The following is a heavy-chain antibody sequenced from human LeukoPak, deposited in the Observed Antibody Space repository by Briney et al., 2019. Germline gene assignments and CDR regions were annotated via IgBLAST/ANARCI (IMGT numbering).Heavy chain of an antibody. CDR3: ARAKKAFLGYCSGGSCYSGNYFDY. Sequence: PSETLSLTCTVSGGSISSSSYYWGWIRQPPGKGLEWIGGIYYSGSTYYNPSLKSRVTISVDTSKNQFSLKLSSVTAADTAVYYCARAKKAFLGYCSGGSCYSGNYFDYWGQGTLVTVSS. CDR1: GGSISSSSYY. V-gene: IGHV4-39*07. CDR2: IYYSGST. J-gene: IGHJ4*02. D-gene: IGHD2-15*01.